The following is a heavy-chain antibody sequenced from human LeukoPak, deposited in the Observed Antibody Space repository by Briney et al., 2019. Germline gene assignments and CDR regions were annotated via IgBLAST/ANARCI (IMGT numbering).Heavy chain of an antibody. CDR3: ARSSYSYGSGSYLYYFDY. CDR2: IIPIFGTA. D-gene: IGHD3-10*01. CDR1: GGTFSSYA. Sequence: SVKVSFKASGGTFSSYAISWVRQAPGQGLEWMGGIIPIFGTANYAQKFQGRVTITADESTSTAYMELSSLRSEDTAVYYCARSSYSYGSGSYLYYFDYWGQGTLVIVSS. V-gene: IGHV1-69*13. J-gene: IGHJ4*02.